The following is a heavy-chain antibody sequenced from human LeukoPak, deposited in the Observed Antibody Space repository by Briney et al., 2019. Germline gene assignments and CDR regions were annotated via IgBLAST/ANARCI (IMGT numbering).Heavy chain of an antibody. CDR2: ISSSGSTI. CDR1: GFTFSSYE. Sequence: PGGSLRLSCAASGFTFSSYETNWVRQAPGKGLEWVSYISSSGSTIYYADSVKGRFTISRDNAKNSLYLQVNSLRAEDTAVYYCARVDSYVDTATGGPPTVDYWGQGTLVTVSS. CDR3: ARVDSYVDTATGGPPTVDY. V-gene: IGHV3-48*03. J-gene: IGHJ4*02. D-gene: IGHD5-18*01.